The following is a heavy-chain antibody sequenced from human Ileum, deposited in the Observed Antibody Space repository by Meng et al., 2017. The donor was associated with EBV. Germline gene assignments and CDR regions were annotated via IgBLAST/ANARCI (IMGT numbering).Heavy chain of an antibody. D-gene: IGHD3-3*01. CDR3: ATTFGAADETFDH. CDR2: FDPGDGKT. CDR1: GYTLNELS. Sequence: QVPLVQAGAEGRKSGASVKVSCKVSGYTLNELSMHWVRQAPGKGLEWVAGFDPGDGKTINAQEFQGRVTMTEDTSTDTAYMELSSLRSEDTAVYYCATTFGAADETFDHWGQGTLVTVSS. J-gene: IGHJ4*02. V-gene: IGHV1-24*01.